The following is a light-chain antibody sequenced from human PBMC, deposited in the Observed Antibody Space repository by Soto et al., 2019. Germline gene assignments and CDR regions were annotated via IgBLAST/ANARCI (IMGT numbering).Light chain of an antibody. Sequence: EIVLTQSPATLSLSPGERATLSCRASRSISTYLAWYQQKPGQAPRLLIYDTSNRATGIPARFSGSGSGTDFTLTIISLEPEDFAVYYCQRRSNWLWTFGPGTKVDIK. CDR1: RSISTY. CDR2: DTS. V-gene: IGKV3-11*01. J-gene: IGKJ1*01. CDR3: QRRSNWLWT.